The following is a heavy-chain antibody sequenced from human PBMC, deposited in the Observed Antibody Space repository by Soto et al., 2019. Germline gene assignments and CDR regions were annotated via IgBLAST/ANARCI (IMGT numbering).Heavy chain of an antibody. J-gene: IGHJ5*02. D-gene: IGHD6-13*01. V-gene: IGHV1-69*13. CDR3: ARSRPGQPTSINWFDP. CDR2: IIPIFGTA. CDR1: GGTFSSYA. Sequence: GASVKVSCKASGGTFSSYAISWWRQAPEQGLEWMGGIIPIFGTANYAQKFQGRVTITADESTSTAYMELSSLRSEDTAVYYCARSRPGQPTSINWFDPWGQGTLVTVSS.